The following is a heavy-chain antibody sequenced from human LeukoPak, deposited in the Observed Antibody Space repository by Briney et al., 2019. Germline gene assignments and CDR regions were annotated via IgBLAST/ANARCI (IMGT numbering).Heavy chain of an antibody. J-gene: IGHJ4*02. CDR3: ARVPELENYFDY. V-gene: IGHV3-30-3*01. Sequence: GGSLRLSCAASGFTFSSYAMHWVRQAPGKGLEWVAVISYDGSNKYYADSVKGRFTISRDNSKNTLYLQMNSLRAEDTAVYYCARVPELENYFDYWGQGTLVTVSS. D-gene: IGHD1-1*01. CDR1: GFTFSSYA. CDR2: ISYDGSNK.